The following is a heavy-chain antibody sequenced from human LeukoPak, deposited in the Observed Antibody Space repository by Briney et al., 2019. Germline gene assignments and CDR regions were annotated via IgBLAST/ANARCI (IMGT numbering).Heavy chain of an antibody. Sequence: GGSLRLSCAASGFTFSSYEMNWVRQAPGKGLEWVSYISTSASTIYYADSVKGRFTSSRDNAKNSLYLQMNSLRAEDTAVYYCARRSTSRSSYYFDYWGQGTLVTVSS. CDR1: GFTFSSYE. V-gene: IGHV3-48*03. CDR3: ARRSTSRSSYYFDY. D-gene: IGHD1-26*01. CDR2: ISTSASTI. J-gene: IGHJ4*02.